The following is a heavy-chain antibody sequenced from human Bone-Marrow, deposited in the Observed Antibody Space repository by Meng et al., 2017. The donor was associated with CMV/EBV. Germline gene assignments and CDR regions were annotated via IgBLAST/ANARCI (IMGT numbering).Heavy chain of an antibody. CDR1: GGSISSSKW. J-gene: IGHJ5*02. CDR3: ARDRKGARNWFDP. CDR2: IYHSGST. D-gene: IGHD5-12*01. V-gene: IGHV4-4*02. Sequence: CAGSGGSISSSKWWSWVRQPPGKGLEWIGEIYHSGSTNYNPSLKSRVTISVDKSKNQFSLKLSSVTAADTAVYYCARDRKGARNWFDPWGQGTLVTVSS.